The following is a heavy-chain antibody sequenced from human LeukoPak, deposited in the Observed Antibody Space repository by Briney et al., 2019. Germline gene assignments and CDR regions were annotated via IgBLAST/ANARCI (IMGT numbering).Heavy chain of an antibody. D-gene: IGHD1-26*01. CDR1: GGSISSGDYY. V-gene: IGHV4-61*08. J-gene: IGHJ6*03. CDR2: IYYSGST. Sequence: PSETLSLTCTVSGGSISSGDYYWTWIRQPPGKGLESIGYIYYSGSTNYNPSLKSRVTISVDTSKNQFSLKLSSVTAADTAVYYCASASGSYTSSDYYYYYMDVWGKGTTVTVSS. CDR3: ASASGSYTSSDYYYYYMDV.